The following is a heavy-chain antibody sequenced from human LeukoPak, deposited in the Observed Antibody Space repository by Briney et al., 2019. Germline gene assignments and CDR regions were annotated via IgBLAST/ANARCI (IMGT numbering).Heavy chain of an antibody. Sequence: PGGSLRLSCAASGFTLRSTGMPWFRQAPGKGLEWLAFIRTVGTDKYYADSVKGRFTISRDNAKNSLYLQMNSLRAEDTAVYYCARETRGSYSNLFDPWGQGTLVTVSS. J-gene: IGHJ5*02. V-gene: IGHV3-30*02. CDR1: GFTLRSTG. CDR3: ARETRGSYSNLFDP. D-gene: IGHD1-26*01. CDR2: IRTVGTDK.